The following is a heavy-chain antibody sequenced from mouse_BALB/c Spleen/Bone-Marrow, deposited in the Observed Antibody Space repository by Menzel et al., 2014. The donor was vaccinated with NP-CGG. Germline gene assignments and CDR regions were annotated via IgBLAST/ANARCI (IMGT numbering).Heavy chain of an antibody. Sequence: VQLQQSGAELMKPGASVKISCKATGYTFSSYWIEWVKQRPGHGLEWIGEILPGSGSTNYNEKFKGKATFTAATSSNTAYMHLSSLTSKDSAVYYCARGLLRPYYAMDYWGQGTSVTVSS. J-gene: IGHJ4*01. D-gene: IGHD1-2*01. CDR2: ILPGSGST. V-gene: IGHV1-9*01. CDR3: ARGLLRPYYAMDY. CDR1: GYTFSSYW.